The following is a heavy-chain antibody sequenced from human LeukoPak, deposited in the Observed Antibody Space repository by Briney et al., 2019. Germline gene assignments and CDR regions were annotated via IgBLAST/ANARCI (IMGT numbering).Heavy chain of an antibody. D-gene: IGHD3-3*01. V-gene: IGHV4-59*01. CDR3: ARSDFWSGYKFDP. CDR2: IYYSGST. CDR1: GGSISSYY. J-gene: IGHJ5*02. Sequence: PSETLSLTCTVSGGSISSYYRSWIRQPPGKGLEWIGYIYYSGSTNYNPSLKSRVTISVDTSKNQFSLKLSSVTAADTAVYYCARSDFWSGYKFDPWGQGTLVTVSS.